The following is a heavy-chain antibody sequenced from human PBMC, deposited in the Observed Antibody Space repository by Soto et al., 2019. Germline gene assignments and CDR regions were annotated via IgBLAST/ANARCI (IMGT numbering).Heavy chain of an antibody. V-gene: IGHV1-69*04. CDR2: IIPILGIA. D-gene: IGHD2-15*01. CDR3: ARDLRLGGHLGGISDY. J-gene: IGHJ4*02. Sequence: ASVKVSCKASGGTFSSYTISWVRQAPGQGLEWMGRIIPILGIANYAQKFQGRVTITADKSTSTAYMELSSLRSEDTAVYYCARDLRLGGHLGGISDYWGQGTLVTVSS. CDR1: GGTFSSYT.